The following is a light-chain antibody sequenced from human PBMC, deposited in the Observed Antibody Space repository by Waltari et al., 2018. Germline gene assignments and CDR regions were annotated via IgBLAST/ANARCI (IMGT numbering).Light chain of an antibody. J-gene: IGLJ3*02. CDR1: SGPTSNV. CDR2: VNSDGSN. CDR3: QTGGHGTWV. Sequence: QLVLTQSPSASASLEASFKLTCTLSSGPTSNVLASLQQQPVKGLRFLMKVNSDGSNSKGDEIPDRFSGSSSGAERYLSISSLQSEDDADYYCQTGGHGTWVFGGGTKVTVL. V-gene: IGLV4-69*01.